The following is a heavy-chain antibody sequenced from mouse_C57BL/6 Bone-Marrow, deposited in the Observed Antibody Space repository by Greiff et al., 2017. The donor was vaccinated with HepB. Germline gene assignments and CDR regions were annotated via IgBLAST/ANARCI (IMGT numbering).Heavy chain of an antibody. CDR1: GYTFTSYW. CDR3: ARDGYTHYAIDY. Sequence: QVQLQQPGAELVKPGASVKLSCKASGYTFTSYWMQWVKQRPGQGLEWIGEIDPSDSYTNYNQKFKGKATLTVDTSSSTAYMQLSSLTSEDSAVYYCARDGYTHYAIDYWGQGTSVTVSS. D-gene: IGHD1-3*01. J-gene: IGHJ4*01. V-gene: IGHV1-50*01. CDR2: IDPSDSYT.